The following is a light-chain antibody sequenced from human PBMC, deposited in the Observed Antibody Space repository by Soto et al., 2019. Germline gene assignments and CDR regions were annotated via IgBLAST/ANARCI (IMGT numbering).Light chain of an antibody. CDR1: QSVSSY. Sequence: EIVLTQSPATLSLSPGERATLSCRASQSVSSYLAWYQQKPGQAPSILIYDASNRATGIPARFSGSGSGTDFTLTISRLQSEDFAVYYCQQYNNWPQTCGQGTKVEIK. V-gene: IGKV3-11*01. J-gene: IGKJ1*01. CDR2: DAS. CDR3: QQYNNWPQT.